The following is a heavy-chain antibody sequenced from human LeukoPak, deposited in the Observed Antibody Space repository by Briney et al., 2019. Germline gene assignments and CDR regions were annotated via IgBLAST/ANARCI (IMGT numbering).Heavy chain of an antibody. Sequence: SETLSLTCTVSGGSISGYYWSWIRQPLGMGLEWIGYISYSGSTNYNASLMSRVTMSVDTSKNQLSLRLSSVTAADTAVYYCARHRSGTTADFWGQGTLVTVSS. CDR2: ISYSGST. CDR3: ARHRSGTTADF. CDR1: GGSISGYY. J-gene: IGHJ4*02. D-gene: IGHD1-7*01. V-gene: IGHV4-59*08.